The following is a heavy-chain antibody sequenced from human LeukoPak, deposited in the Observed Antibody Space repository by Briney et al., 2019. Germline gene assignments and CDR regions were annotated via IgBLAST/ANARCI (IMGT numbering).Heavy chain of an antibody. Sequence: GGSLRLSCAASGFTFSSYSMNWVRQAPGKGLEWVSSISSSSSYIYYADSVKGRFTISRDNAKNSLYLQMNSLRAEDTAVYYCAKGLVGATMADYWGQGTLVTVSS. V-gene: IGHV3-21*01. J-gene: IGHJ4*02. CDR2: ISSSSSYI. D-gene: IGHD1-26*01. CDR1: GFTFSSYS. CDR3: AKGLVGATMADY.